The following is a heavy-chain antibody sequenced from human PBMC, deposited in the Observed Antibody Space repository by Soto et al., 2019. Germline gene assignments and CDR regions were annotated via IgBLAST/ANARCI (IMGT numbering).Heavy chain of an antibody. CDR3: AKGSSGWYERFDY. V-gene: IGHV3-23*01. CDR2: ISGSGGST. J-gene: IGHJ4*02. Sequence: EVQLLESGGGLVQPGGSLRLSCAASGFTFSSYVMSWVRQAPGKGLEWVSAISGSGGSTYYTDSLKGRFTISRDNSKNTLYLQTNSLRAEDTAVYYCAKGSSGWYERFDYWGQGTLVTVSS. D-gene: IGHD6-19*01. CDR1: GFTFSSYV.